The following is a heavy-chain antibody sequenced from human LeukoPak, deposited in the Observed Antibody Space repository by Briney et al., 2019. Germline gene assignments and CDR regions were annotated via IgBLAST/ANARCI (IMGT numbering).Heavy chain of an antibody. J-gene: IGHJ4*02. CDR2: IYYSGST. D-gene: IGHD3-10*01. CDR1: GGSISSYY. Sequence: SETLSLTCTVSGGSISSYYWSWIRQPPGKGLEWIGYIYYSGSTNYNPSLKSRVTISVDTSKNQFSLKLSSVTAADTAVYYCARGRVSYYGSGSSRVSYFDYWGQGTLVTVSS. V-gene: IGHV4-59*12. CDR3: ARGRVSYYGSGSSRVSYFDY.